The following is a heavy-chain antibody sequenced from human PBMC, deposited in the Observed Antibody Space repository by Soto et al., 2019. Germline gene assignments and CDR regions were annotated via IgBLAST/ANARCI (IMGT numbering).Heavy chain of an antibody. V-gene: IGHV3-23*01. CDR1: GFTFSTYA. D-gene: IGHD4-17*01. CDR3: TSQPTTVTTSLGH. CDR2: ISGSGDST. Sequence: EVQLLESGGGLVQPGGSLRLSCAASGFTFSTYAMRWVRQAPGKGLEWVSVISGSGDSTYYADSVKGRFTISRDNSRNTLYLQMNSLRAEDTAVYYCTSQPTTVTTSLGHWGQGTLVTVSS. J-gene: IGHJ4*02.